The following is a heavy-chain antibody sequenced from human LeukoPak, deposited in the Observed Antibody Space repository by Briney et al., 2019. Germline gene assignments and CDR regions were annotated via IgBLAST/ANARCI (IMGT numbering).Heavy chain of an antibody. V-gene: IGHV3-33*06. D-gene: IGHD2-2*01. CDR3: AKEGDYCSSSGCHKRGIDY. J-gene: IGHJ4*02. CDR1: GFTFSHYA. Sequence: PGTSLRLSCAASGFTFSHYAMHWVRQAPGKGLEWVAVIWYDGSHDTYTDSVKGRFTVSRDNFKNVLHLHMNSLRVEDTAVYYCAKEGDYCSSSGCHKRGIDYWGQGTLVTVSS. CDR2: IWYDGSHD.